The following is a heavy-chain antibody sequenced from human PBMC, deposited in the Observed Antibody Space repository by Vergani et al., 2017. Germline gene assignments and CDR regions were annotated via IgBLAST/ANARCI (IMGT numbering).Heavy chain of an antibody. CDR1: GFTFSSYS. D-gene: IGHD2-2*01. J-gene: IGHJ4*02. Sequence: VQLVESGGGLVQPGGSLRLSCAASGFTFSSYSMNWVRQAPGKGLEWVSYISSSSSTIYYADSVKGRFTISRDNAKNSLYLQMNSLRAEDTAVYYCASLSYCSSTSCHDYWGQGTLVTVSS. V-gene: IGHV3-48*01. CDR2: ISSSSSTI. CDR3: ASLSYCSSTSCHDY.